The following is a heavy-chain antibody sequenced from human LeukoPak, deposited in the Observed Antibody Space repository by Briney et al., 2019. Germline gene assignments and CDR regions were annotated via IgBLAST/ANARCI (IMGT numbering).Heavy chain of an antibody. V-gene: IGHV3-21*01. CDR3: ARDRGGSFHFDY. CDR1: GFTFSSYG. J-gene: IGHJ4*02. D-gene: IGHD3-10*01. CDR2: ISSSSSYI. Sequence: GGTLRLSCAASGFTFSSYGMSWVRQAPGKGLEWVSSISSSSSYIYYADSVKGRFTISRDNAKNSLYLQMNSLRAEDTAVYYCARDRGGSFHFDYWGQGTLVTVSS.